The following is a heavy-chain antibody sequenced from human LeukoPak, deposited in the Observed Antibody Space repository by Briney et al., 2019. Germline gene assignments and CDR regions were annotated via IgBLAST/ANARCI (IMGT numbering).Heavy chain of an antibody. J-gene: IGHJ5*02. CDR3: ARDMRIVVVPAAIGDWFDP. CDR1: GYTFTNYG. D-gene: IGHD2-2*02. CDR2: INTNTGNP. V-gene: IGHV7-4-1*02. Sequence: AASVKVSCKASGYTFTNYGISWVRQAPGQGLEWMGWINTNTGNPTYAQGFTGRFVFSLDTSVSTAYLQISSLKAEDTAVYYCARDMRIVVVPAAIGDWFDPWGQGTLVTVSS.